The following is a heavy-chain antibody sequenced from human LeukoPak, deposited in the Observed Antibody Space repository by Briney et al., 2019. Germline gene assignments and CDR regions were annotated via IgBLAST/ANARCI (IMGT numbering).Heavy chain of an antibody. V-gene: IGHV4-59*01. Sequence: SETLSLPCTVSGASLSTYFWSWIRQPPRKGLEGIGYIQYRGNTNYNPPLKSRVTISADTSKSQFSLRLSSVTAADTAVYYCAREVAHSGYFEYWGQGALVTVSS. J-gene: IGHJ4*02. CDR3: AREVAHSGYFEY. D-gene: IGHD1-26*01. CDR2: IQYRGNT. CDR1: GASLSTYF.